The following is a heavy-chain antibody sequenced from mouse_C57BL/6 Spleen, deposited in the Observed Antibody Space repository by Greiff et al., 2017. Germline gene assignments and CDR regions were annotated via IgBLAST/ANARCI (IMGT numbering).Heavy chain of an antibody. CDR3: ARRTTVVEGFAY. D-gene: IGHD1-1*01. CDR1: GYAFSSYW. Sequence: VQLQESGAELVKPGASVKISCKASGYAFSSYWMNWVKQRPGQGLEWIGQIYPGDGDTKSNGKFKGKATLTADTSSSTAYMQLSSLTSEDSAVYFCARRTTVVEGFAYWGQGTLVTVSA. J-gene: IGHJ3*01. V-gene: IGHV1-80*01. CDR2: IYPGDGDT.